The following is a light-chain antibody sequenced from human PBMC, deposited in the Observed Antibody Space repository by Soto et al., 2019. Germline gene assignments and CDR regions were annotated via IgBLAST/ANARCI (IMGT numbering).Light chain of an antibody. V-gene: IGKV3-15*01. CDR1: QSVSSN. J-gene: IGKJ4*01. CDR2: GAS. CDR3: QQYNNWPLT. Sequence: EIVMTQSPATLSVSPGERATLSCRVSQSVSSNLAWYQQKPGQAPRLLIYGASTRATGIPARFSGSGSGTEFTLTISSLQSEDFAVYYCQQYNNWPLTFGGGIKVEIK.